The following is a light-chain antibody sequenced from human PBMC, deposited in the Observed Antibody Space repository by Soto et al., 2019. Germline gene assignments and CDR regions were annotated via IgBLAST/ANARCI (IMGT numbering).Light chain of an antibody. J-gene: IGLJ1*01. CDR3: SSYTITSSPV. Sequence: QSALTQPASVSGSPGQSITISCTGTSSDVGGYDFVSWYRQYPGQAPKILTYEVTHRPSGVPDRFSGSKSGNTASLTISGLQADDEADYYCSSYTITSSPVFGPGTKLTVL. CDR2: EVT. CDR1: SSDVGGYDF. V-gene: IGLV2-14*01.